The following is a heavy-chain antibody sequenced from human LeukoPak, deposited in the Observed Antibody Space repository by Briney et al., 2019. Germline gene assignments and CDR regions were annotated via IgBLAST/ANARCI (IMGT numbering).Heavy chain of an antibody. CDR2: LYPDGSAT. CDR3: VRQGLQSGTYPAY. V-gene: IGHV5-51*01. CDR1: GYIYTSYW. J-gene: IGHJ4*02. D-gene: IGHD1-26*01. Sequence: GESLKISCNSSGYIYTSYWIGWVRQMPGRGLEWMGMLYPDGSATTYHPSFEGRVTISADKSVTTAYLEWNSLKASDTALYYCVRQGLQSGTYPAYWGPGTLVTVSS.